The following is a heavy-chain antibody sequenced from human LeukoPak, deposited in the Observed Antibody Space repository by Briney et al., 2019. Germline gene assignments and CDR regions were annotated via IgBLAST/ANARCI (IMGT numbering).Heavy chain of an antibody. CDR1: GFTFSSYG. D-gene: IGHD5-12*01. V-gene: IGHV3-30*18. CDR3: AKDSNSGYDYNFDY. CDR2: ISYDGSNK. J-gene: IGHJ4*02. Sequence: GGSLRLSCAASGFTFSSYGMHWVRQAPGKGLEWVAVISYDGSNKHYADSVKGRFTISRDNPKNTLYLQMNSLRAEDTAVYYCAKDSNSGYDYNFDYWGQGTLVTVSS.